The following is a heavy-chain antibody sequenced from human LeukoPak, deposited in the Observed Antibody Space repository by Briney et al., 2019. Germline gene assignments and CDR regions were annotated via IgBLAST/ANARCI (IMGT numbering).Heavy chain of an antibody. Sequence: ASVTVSCKASGYTFTSYYMHWVRQAPGQGLEWMGIINPSGGSTSYAQKFQGRVTMTRDMSTSTVYMELSSLRSEDTAVYYCARVFSGYGFDYWGQGTLVTVSS. D-gene: IGHD5-12*01. CDR3: ARVFSGYGFDY. CDR2: INPSGGST. V-gene: IGHV1-46*01. J-gene: IGHJ4*02. CDR1: GYTFTSYY.